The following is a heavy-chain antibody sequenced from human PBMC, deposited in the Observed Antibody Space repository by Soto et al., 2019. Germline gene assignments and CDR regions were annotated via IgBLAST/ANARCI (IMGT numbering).Heavy chain of an antibody. J-gene: IGHJ4*02. CDR1: GFSLSTSGVG. Sequence: QITLKESGPTLVKPTQTLTMTCTFSGFSLSTSGVGVAWIRQPPGKALEWLALIYWDDDKRYSPSLKSRLTITKDTPKNQVVFTMTNMDPVDTATYYCAHTMYNWGSGYFDYWGQGTLVTVSS. V-gene: IGHV2-5*02. D-gene: IGHD1-20*01. CDR2: IYWDDDK. CDR3: AHTMYNWGSGYFDY.